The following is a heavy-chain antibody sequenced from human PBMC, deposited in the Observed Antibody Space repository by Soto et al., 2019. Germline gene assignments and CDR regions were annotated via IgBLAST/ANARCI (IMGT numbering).Heavy chain of an antibody. V-gene: IGHV1-8*01. J-gene: IGHJ5*02. Sequence: QVQLVQSGAEVKKPGASVKVSCKASGYTFSDYDINWVRQAAGQGLEWMGWMNPYSGNTGYAQKFQGRVTLTIDPAITTAYLELSSLTFKDTAIYYCARGRFRRTWFDPWGQGTLVTVSS. CDR1: GYTFSDYD. CDR3: ARGRFRRTWFDP. D-gene: IGHD3-16*01. CDR2: MNPYSGNT.